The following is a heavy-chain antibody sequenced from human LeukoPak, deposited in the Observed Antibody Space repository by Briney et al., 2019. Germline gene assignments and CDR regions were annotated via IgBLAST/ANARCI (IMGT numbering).Heavy chain of an antibody. CDR2: ISASGGNT. V-gene: IGHV3-23*01. Sequence: GGTLRLSCTASGFTFDTYAMSWVRQAPGKGLEWFSSISASGGNTYYADSVKGRFTISRDNSKNTLYLQMNSLRAEDTAIYYCARGGDYGVKIDYWGQGTLVTVSS. J-gene: IGHJ4*02. CDR3: ARGGDYGVKIDY. D-gene: IGHD4-17*01. CDR1: GFTFDTYA.